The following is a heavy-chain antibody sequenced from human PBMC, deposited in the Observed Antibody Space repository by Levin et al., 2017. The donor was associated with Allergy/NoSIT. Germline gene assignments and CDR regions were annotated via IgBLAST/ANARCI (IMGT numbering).Heavy chain of an antibody. D-gene: IGHD2/OR15-2a*01. V-gene: IGHV3-72*01. J-gene: IGHJ4*02. CDR2: IRKKGDGYST. CDR1: GFTFSDHF. CDR3: VRATTDFYYDY. Sequence: TGGSLRLSCAASGFTFSDHFMDWVRQAPGKGLEWVGRIRKKGDGYSTEYAASVKGRFTISRDDSKKSLSLQLRSLKTEDTAVYYCVRATTDFYYDYWGQGTLVTVSS.